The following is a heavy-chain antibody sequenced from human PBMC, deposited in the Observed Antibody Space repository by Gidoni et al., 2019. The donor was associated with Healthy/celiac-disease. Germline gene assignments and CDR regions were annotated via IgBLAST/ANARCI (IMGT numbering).Heavy chain of an antibody. CDR1: GGSFSGDY. CDR2: INHSGST. Sequence: QVQLQQWGAGLVKPSETLSLTCAVYGGSFSGDYWSWIRQPPGKGLEWIGEINHSGSTNYNPSLKSRVTISVDPSKNQFSLKLSSVTAADTAVYYCARVMGIVLVVYAIRGNWFDPWGQGTLVTVSS. J-gene: IGHJ5*02. V-gene: IGHV4-34*01. D-gene: IGHD2-8*02. CDR3: ARVMGIVLVVYAIRGNWFDP.